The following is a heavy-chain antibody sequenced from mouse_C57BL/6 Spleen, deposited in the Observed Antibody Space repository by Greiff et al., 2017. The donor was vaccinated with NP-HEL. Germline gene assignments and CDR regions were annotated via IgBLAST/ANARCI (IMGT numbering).Heavy chain of an antibody. CDR2: IDPSDSYT. CDR3: ARGSDY. J-gene: IGHJ2*01. V-gene: IGHV1-59*01. Sequence: QVQLQQPGAELVRPGTSVKLSCKASGYTFTSYWMHWVKQRPGQGLEWIGVIDPSDSYTNYNQKFKGKAPLTVDTSSSTAYMQLSSLTSEDSAVYYCARGSDYWGQGTTLTVSS. CDR1: GYTFTSYW.